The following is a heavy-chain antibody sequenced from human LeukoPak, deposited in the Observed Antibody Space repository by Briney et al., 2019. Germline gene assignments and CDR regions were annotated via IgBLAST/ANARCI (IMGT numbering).Heavy chain of an antibody. J-gene: IGHJ5*02. CDR3: ARGDGEYGSGGSCHTWSSWFDP. CDR1: GGSISSYY. CDR2: IYYSGST. V-gene: IGHV4-59*01. D-gene: IGHD2-15*01. Sequence: SETLSLTCTVSGGSISSYYLSWIRQPPGKGLEWIGYIYYSGSTNYNPSLKSRVTISVDTSKNQFSLKLSSVTAADAAVYYCARGDGEYGSGGSCHTWSSWFDPWGQGTLVTVSS.